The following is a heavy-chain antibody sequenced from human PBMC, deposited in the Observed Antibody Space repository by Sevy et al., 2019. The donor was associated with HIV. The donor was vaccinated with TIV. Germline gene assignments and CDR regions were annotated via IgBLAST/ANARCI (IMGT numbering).Heavy chain of an antibody. Sequence: GGSLRLSCATSGFPFSSYAMSWVRQAPGKGLEWVSVISGSGANTYYAETVKGRFTISRDNSKNRLYLQLNTLRAEDTAVYYCAKGVDIVGVPEAMRAYYYYGMDVWGQGTTVTVSS. CDR1: GFPFSSYA. J-gene: IGHJ6*02. CDR3: AKGVDIVGVPEAMRAYYYYGMDV. V-gene: IGHV3-23*01. D-gene: IGHD2-2*03. CDR2: ISGSGANT.